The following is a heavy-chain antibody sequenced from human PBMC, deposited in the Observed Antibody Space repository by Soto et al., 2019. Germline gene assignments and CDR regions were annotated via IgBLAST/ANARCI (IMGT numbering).Heavy chain of an antibody. CDR2: IVVGSGNT. V-gene: IGHV1-58*01. Sequence: SVKLYCKASGFTFTSSAVQWVRQARRQRLEWIGWIVVGSGNTNYAQKFQERVTITRDMSTSTAYMELSSLRSEDTAVYYCAALYRSTYYYDSSVDYWGQGTLVTVSS. CDR3: AALYRSTYYYDSSVDY. D-gene: IGHD3-22*01. J-gene: IGHJ4*02. CDR1: GFTFTSSA.